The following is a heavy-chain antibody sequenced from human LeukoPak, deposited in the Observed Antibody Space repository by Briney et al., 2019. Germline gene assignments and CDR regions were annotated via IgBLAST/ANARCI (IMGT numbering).Heavy chain of an antibody. J-gene: IGHJ4*02. CDR1: GYTFTGYY. CDR2: INPNSGGT. Sequence: ASVKVSCKASGYTFTGYYMHWVRQAPGQGLEWMGWINPNSGGTNYAQKFQGRVTMTRDTSISTAYMELRSLRSDDTAVYYCARVAGRRLLRYFDWLSNFDYWGQGTLVTVSS. V-gene: IGHV1-2*02. D-gene: IGHD3-9*01. CDR3: ARVAGRRLLRYFDWLSNFDY.